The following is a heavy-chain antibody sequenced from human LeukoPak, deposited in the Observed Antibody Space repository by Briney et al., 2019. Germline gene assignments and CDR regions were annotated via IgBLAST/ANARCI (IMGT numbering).Heavy chain of an antibody. J-gene: IGHJ4*02. CDR1: DGSIKNFY. CDR2: IDHSGRT. Sequence: SETLSLTCSVSDGSIKNFYWSWIRQPPGKGLEWIGFIDHSGRTKYNPSLKSRITMSVDTSKNQFSLKMNSVTAADTAVYYCARHGIGELAYYFDCWGQGALVFVSS. D-gene: IGHD1-7*01. CDR3: ARHGIGELAYYFDC. V-gene: IGHV4-59*08.